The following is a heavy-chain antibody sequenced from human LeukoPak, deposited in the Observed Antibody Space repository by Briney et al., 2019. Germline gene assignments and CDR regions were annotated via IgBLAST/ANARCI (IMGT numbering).Heavy chain of an antibody. CDR3: VRRDGYNFDY. Sequence: GGSLRLSCAASGFPFSSYAMHWVRQAPGKGLEYVSAICSNAACAYYADSVRGRFTISRDNSKNTVYLQMGNLRVEDTAVYYCVRRDGYNFDYWGQGTLVTVSS. CDR2: ICSNAACA. V-gene: IGHV3-64*02. CDR1: GFPFSSYA. J-gene: IGHJ4*02. D-gene: IGHD5-24*01.